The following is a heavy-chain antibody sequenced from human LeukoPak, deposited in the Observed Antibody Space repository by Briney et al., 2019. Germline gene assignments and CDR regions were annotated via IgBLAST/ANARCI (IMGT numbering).Heavy chain of an antibody. V-gene: IGHV4-59*08. CDR1: GGSISSYY. D-gene: IGHD4-11*01. Sequence: SETLSLTCTVSGGSISSYYWSWIRQPPGKGLEWIGYIYYSGSTNYNPSLKSRVTISVDTSKNQFSLKLSSVTAADTAVYYCARHYDYSNPGWGQGTLVTVSS. CDR2: IYYSGST. CDR3: ARHYDYSNPG. J-gene: IGHJ4*02.